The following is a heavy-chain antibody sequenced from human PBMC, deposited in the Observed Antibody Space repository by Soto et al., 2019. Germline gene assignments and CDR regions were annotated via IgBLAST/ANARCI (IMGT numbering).Heavy chain of an antibody. CDR1: GFTFNYYW. D-gene: IGHD2-21*02. V-gene: IGHV3-74*01. CDR2: IQNDGSRT. Sequence: EVQLVESEGGLVQRGGSLRLSCAASGFTFNYYWMHWVRQAPGQGLVWVSHIQNDGSRTTYADSVKGRFTISRDNAKNTLYMQMNSLRAEDTAVYYCASGDRGGFDLWGQGTTVTVSS. J-gene: IGHJ3*01. CDR3: ASGDRGGFDL.